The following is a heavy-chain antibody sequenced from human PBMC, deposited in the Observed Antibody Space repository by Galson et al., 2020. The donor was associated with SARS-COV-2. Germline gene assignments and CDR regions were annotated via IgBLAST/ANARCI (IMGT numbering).Heavy chain of an antibody. CDR3: ARGDMRNDYFDY. Sequence: ALHGESLKISCAASGFTFSSYWMHWVRQAPGKGLVWVSRIYSEGSSTSYAESVKGRFTISGDDAKNTLYLHMRSLRAEDTAVYYCARGDMRNDYFDYWGQGTLVTVSS. CDR2: IYSEGSST. J-gene: IGHJ4*02. D-gene: IGHD3-16*01. V-gene: IGHV3-74*01. CDR1: GFTFSSYW.